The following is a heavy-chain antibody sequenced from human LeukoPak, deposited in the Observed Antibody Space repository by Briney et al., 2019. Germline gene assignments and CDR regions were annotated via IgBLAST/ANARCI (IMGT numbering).Heavy chain of an antibody. CDR2: INPSGGST. Sequence: ASVKVSCKASGYTFTSYYMHWVRQAPGQGLEWMGIINPSGGSTSYAQKFQGRVTMTRDTSTSTVYRELSSLRSEVSAVYYCAIVLAGDFGVVYCGQRTLFTVSS. CDR3: AIVLAGDFGVVY. V-gene: IGHV1-46*01. J-gene: IGHJ4*02. CDR1: GYTFTSYY. D-gene: IGHD6-13*01.